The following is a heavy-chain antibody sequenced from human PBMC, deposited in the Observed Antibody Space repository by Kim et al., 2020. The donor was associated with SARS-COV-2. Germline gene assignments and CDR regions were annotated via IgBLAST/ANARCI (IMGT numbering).Heavy chain of an antibody. CDR3: ARYYSPYDSSGYYPDY. D-gene: IGHD3-22*01. Sequence: LKSRVTISVDTSKNQCSLKLSSVTAADTAVYYCARYYSPYDSSGYYPDYWGQGTLVTVSS. V-gene: IGHV4-59*01. J-gene: IGHJ4*02.